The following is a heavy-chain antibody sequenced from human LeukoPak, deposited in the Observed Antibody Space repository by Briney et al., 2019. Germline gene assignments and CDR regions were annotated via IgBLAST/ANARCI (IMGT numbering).Heavy chain of an antibody. J-gene: IGHJ6*03. CDR2: ISTSSIYI. CDR3: ARAASQAEGNYYYMDV. Sequence: GGSLRLSCAASGFTFSSYSMNWVRQAPGKGLEWVSSISTSSIYIYYADSVKGRFTISRDNAKNSLYLKMNSLRAEDTAVYYCARAASQAEGNYYYMDVWGKGTTVTVSS. CDR1: GFTFSSYS. V-gene: IGHV3-21*01. D-gene: IGHD3-10*01.